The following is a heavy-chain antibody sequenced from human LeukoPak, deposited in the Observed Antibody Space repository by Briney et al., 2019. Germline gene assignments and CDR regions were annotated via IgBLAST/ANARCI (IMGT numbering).Heavy chain of an antibody. Sequence: PGGSLRLSCSASGFTFDDYGMSWVRQAPGKGLEWVSGINWNGGSTGYADSVKGRFTISRDNAKNSLFLQMRSLRAEDTAIYYCAREGAPTGRDFDYWGQGTLVTVSS. D-gene: IGHD1-14*01. CDR2: INWNGGST. V-gene: IGHV3-20*04. J-gene: IGHJ4*02. CDR3: AREGAPTGRDFDY. CDR1: GFTFDDYG.